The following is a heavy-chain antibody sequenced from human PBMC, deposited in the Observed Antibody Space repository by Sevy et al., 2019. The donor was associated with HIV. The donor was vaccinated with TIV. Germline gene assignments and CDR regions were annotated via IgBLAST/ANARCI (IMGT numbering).Heavy chain of an antibody. J-gene: IGHJ1*01. Sequence: GGSLRLSCAASGFNVINQYMSWVRQAPGKGLECVSTLYGNDNADYADSVKSRFTISRDNSKNTLSLQMNSLRAEDTAVYYCTTERHHRFQCWGRGPLVTVSS. CDR1: GFNVINQY. CDR3: TTERHHRFQC. D-gene: IGHD3-3*01. CDR2: LYGNDNA. V-gene: IGHV3-53*01.